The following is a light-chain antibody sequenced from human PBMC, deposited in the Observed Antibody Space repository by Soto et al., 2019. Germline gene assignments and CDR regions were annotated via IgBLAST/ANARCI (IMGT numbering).Light chain of an antibody. CDR1: SSDIGSYDH. Sequence: QSVLTQPASVSGPAGQSISISCSGTSSDIGSYDHVAWYQQFPGKSPKLIIYAVSDRPSGVSDRFSGSKSGISASLTISGLQTEDEADYYCISYTDRQSYLSGTGTKVTVL. V-gene: IGLV2-14*03. J-gene: IGLJ1*01. CDR3: ISYTDRQSYL. CDR2: AVS.